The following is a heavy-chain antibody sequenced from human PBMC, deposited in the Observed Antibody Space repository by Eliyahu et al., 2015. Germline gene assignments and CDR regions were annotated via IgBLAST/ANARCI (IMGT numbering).Heavy chain of an antibody. V-gene: IGHV3-21*01. CDR3: AREDGDYDTFDL. D-gene: IGHD4-17*01. CDR2: ISSDSDYI. Sequence: EVQLVESGGGLVKRGGSLRLPCVASGFSFSSYTLGWVRQSPGKGLGWVSSISSDSDYIYYANSVKGRFTISRADAERTLYLQMSSLSADDTAVYYCAREDGDYDTFDLWGQGTLVTVSS. J-gene: IGHJ4*02. CDR1: GFSFSSYT.